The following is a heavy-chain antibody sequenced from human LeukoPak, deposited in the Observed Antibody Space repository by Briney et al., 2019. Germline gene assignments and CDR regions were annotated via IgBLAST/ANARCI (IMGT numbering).Heavy chain of an antibody. J-gene: IGHJ4*02. Sequence: SETLSLTCTVPGGSISSSSYYWGWIRQPPGKGLEWIGSIYYSGSTYYNPSLKSRVTISVDTSKNQFSLKLSSVTAADTAVYYCARDKGGSGSYRVDYWGQGTLVTVSS. CDR3: ARDKGGSGSYRVDY. CDR1: GGSISSSSYY. V-gene: IGHV4-39*07. CDR2: IYYSGST. D-gene: IGHD3-10*01.